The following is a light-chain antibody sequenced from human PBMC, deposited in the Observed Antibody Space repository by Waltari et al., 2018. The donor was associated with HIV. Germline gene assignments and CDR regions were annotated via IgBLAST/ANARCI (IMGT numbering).Light chain of an antibody. CDR2: VNSDGSH. V-gene: IGLV4-69*01. CDR3: QTWGAGIVV. CDR1: SGHTTYA. Sequence: QVVLTQSPSASASLGASVKITCTLSSGHTTYAIAWHQQQPEKGPRFLMKVNSDGSHTKGDEIPDRFSGSASGPERSLTISSLQSEDEGDYYCQTWGAGIVVFGGGTKLSVL. J-gene: IGLJ2*01.